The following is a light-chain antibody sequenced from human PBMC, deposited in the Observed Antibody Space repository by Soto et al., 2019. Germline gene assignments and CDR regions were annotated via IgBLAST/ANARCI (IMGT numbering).Light chain of an antibody. J-gene: IGKJ1*01. V-gene: IGKV3-15*01. CDR1: QSVSSN. Sequence: EIVMSQSPATVSVSPGERATLSCRASQSVSSNLAWYQQKPGQTPRLPIYGVSTRATGIPARFSGSGSGTDFTLTISRLEPEDFAVYYCQQYGSSRTFGQGTKV. CDR2: GVS. CDR3: QQYGSSRT.